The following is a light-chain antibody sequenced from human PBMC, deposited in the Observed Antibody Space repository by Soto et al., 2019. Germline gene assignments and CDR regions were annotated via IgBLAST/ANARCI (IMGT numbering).Light chain of an antibody. CDR1: QSVNSD. V-gene: IGKV3-15*01. Sequence: EIVMTQSPATLSVSPGERATLSCRASQSVNSDLAWYQQKPGQAPRLLIYGASTRATGIPARFSGSGSGTEFTLTISSLQSEDFAVYYCQQYNNWPYPFGQGTKLEIK. CDR3: QQYNNWPYP. CDR2: GAS. J-gene: IGKJ2*01.